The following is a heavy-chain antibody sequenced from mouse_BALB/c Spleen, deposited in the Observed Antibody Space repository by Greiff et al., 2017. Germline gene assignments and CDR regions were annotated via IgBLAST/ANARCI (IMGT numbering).Heavy chain of an antibody. CDR1: GFTFSSYA. Sequence: EVQRVESGGGLVKPGGSLKLSCAASGFTFSSYAMSWVRQTPEKRLEWVASISSGGSTYYPDSVKGRFTISRDNARNILYLQMSSLRSEDTAMYYCARGQGTTVVATDAMDYWGQGTSVTVSS. CDR2: ISSGGST. J-gene: IGHJ4*01. V-gene: IGHV5-6-5*01. D-gene: IGHD1-1*01. CDR3: ARGQGTTVVATDAMDY.